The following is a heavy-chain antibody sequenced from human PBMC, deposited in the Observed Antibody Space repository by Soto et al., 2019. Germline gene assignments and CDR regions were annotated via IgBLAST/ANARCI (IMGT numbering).Heavy chain of an antibody. CDR1: GFTFSGSA. J-gene: IGHJ6*03. CDR3: TSRNYDFWSGHYYYYMDV. Sequence: EVQLVESGGGLVQPGGSLKLSCAASGFTFSGSAMHWVRQASGKGLEWVGRIRSKANSYATAYAASVKGRFTISRDDSKTTAYLQMNSLKTEDTAVYYCTSRNYDFWSGHYYYYMDVWGKGTTVTVSS. CDR2: IRSKANSYAT. V-gene: IGHV3-73*01. D-gene: IGHD3-3*01.